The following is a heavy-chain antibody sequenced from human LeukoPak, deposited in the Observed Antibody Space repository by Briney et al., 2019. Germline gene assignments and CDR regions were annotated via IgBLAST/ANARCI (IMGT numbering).Heavy chain of an antibody. CDR3: AKDINTATIRAFDI. D-gene: IGHD4-17*01. V-gene: IGHV3-30*18. CDR1: GFTFSSYG. J-gene: IGHJ3*02. CDR2: ISYDGSNK. Sequence: GGSLRLSCAASGFTFSSYGMHWVRQAPGKGLEWVAVISYDGSNKYYADSVKGRFTISRDNSKNTLYLQMNSLRAEDTAVYYCAKDINTATIRAFDIWGRGTMATVSS.